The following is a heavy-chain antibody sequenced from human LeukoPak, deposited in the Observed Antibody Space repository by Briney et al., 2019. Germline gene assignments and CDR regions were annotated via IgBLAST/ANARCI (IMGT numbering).Heavy chain of an antibody. CDR3: ARASYGGSQGEYNWFDP. CDR1: GYTSTGYY. Sequence: GASVKVSCKASGYTSTGYYMHWVRQAPGQGLEWMGWINPNSGGTNYAQKFQGRVTMTRDTSISTAYMELSRLRSDDTAVYYCARASYGGSQGEYNWFDPWGQGTLVTVSS. V-gene: IGHV1-2*02. CDR2: INPNSGGT. J-gene: IGHJ5*02. D-gene: IGHD4-23*01.